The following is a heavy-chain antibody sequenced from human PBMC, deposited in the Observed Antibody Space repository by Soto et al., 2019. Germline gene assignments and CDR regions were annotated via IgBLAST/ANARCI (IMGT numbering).Heavy chain of an antibody. D-gene: IGHD4-17*01. V-gene: IGHV3-53*01. CDR1: GFSVTNNY. CDR3: ARGADDYGDRVDY. CDR2: LYSGGNT. Sequence: GGSLRLSCTASGFSVTNNYMSWVRQSPGKGLEWVSILYSGGNTYYADSVRGRFTISRVNSQNTLYLQMNNLRVDDTGVYYCARGADDYGDRVDYWGQGTLVTV. J-gene: IGHJ4*02.